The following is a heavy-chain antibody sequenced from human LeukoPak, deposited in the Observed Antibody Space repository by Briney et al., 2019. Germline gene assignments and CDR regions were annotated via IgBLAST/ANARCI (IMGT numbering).Heavy chain of an antibody. V-gene: IGHV3-7*01. D-gene: IGHD4-17*01. Sequence: GGSLRLSCAASGFTFSSYWMSWVRQAPGKGLEWVANIKQDGSEKYYVDSVKGRFTISRDNAKNSLYLQMNSLRAEDTAVYYCARDRTLDYGDFKPPRSYWGQGTLVTVSS. CDR1: GFTFSSYW. CDR3: ARDRTLDYGDFKPPRSY. CDR2: IKQDGSEK. J-gene: IGHJ4*02.